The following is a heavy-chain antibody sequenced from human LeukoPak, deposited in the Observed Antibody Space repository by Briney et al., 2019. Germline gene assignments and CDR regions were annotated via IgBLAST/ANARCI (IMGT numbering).Heavy chain of an antibody. V-gene: IGHV3-49*03. CDR2: IRSKAYGGTT. Sequence: GGSLRLSCTASGFTFGDYAMSWFRQAPGKGLEWVGFIRSKAYGGTTEYAASVKGRFTISRDDSKSIAYLQMNSLKTEDTAVYYCTREPPGTMIVVVTDYCDYWGQGTLVTVSS. J-gene: IGHJ4*02. D-gene: IGHD3-22*01. CDR3: TREPPGTMIVVVTDYCDY. CDR1: GFTFGDYA.